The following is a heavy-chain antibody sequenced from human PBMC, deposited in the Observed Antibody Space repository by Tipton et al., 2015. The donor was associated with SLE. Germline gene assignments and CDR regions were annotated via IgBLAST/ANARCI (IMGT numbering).Heavy chain of an antibody. Sequence: TLSLTCAVYGGSFSAYYWSWIRQPPGKGLEWIGEINHSGSTNYNPSLTSRVTISVDTSKNEFSLRLHSVTAADTAVYYCARALSGTQVVGRYWGQGTLVTVSS. D-gene: IGHD1-26*01. CDR1: GGSFSAYY. CDR2: INHSGST. CDR3: ARALSGTQVVGRY. J-gene: IGHJ4*02. V-gene: IGHV4-34*01.